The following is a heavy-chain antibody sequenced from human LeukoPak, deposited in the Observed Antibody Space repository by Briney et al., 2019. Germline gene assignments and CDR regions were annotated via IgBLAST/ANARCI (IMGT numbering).Heavy chain of an antibody. D-gene: IGHD6-13*01. CDR1: GFTFSSYG. CDR2: IWYDGSNK. V-gene: IGHV3-33*01. CDR3: AGRGAAGTLSGAFDI. J-gene: IGHJ3*02. Sequence: GGSLRLSCAASGFTFSSYGMHWVRQAPGKGLEWVAVIWYDGSNKYYADSVKGRFTISRDKSKNTLFLQMNSLRGEDTAVYYCAGRGAAGTLSGAFDIWGQGTMVTVSS.